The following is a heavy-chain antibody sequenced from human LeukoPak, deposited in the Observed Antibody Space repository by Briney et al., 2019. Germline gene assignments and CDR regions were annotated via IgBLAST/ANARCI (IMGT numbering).Heavy chain of an antibody. Sequence: SETLSLTCTVSGGSISSDYWSWIRQPPGKGLEWIGYIYYRGSTNYNPSLKSRVTISVDTSKNQFSLKLSSVTAADTAVYYCARLSGYSSGHYYSDYWGQGTLVTVS. J-gene: IGHJ4*02. V-gene: IGHV4-59*01. D-gene: IGHD3-22*01. CDR2: IYYRGST. CDR3: ARLSGYSSGHYYSDY. CDR1: GGSISSDY.